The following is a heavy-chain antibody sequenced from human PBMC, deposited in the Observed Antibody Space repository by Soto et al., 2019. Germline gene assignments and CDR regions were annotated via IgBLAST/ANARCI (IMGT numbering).Heavy chain of an antibody. D-gene: IGHD6-13*01. V-gene: IGHV1-8*01. J-gene: IGHJ6*02. CDR3: ARMLGYSSSWYYYYYYGMDV. Sequence: ASVKVSCKASGYTFTSYDINWVRQATGQGLEWMGWMNPNSGNTGYAQKFQGRVTMTRNTSISTAYMELSSLRSEDTAVYYCARMLGYSSSWYYYYYYGMDVWGQGTTVTVSS. CDR1: GYTFTSYD. CDR2: MNPNSGNT.